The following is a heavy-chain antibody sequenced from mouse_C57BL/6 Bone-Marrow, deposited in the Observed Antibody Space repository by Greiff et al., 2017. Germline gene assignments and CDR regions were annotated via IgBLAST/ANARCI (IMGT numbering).Heavy chain of an antibody. CDR1: GYTFTDYY. V-gene: IGHV1-26*01. Sequence: EVQLQQSGPELVKPGASVKISCKASGYTFTDYYMNWVKQSHGKSLEWIGDINPNNGGTSYNQKFKGKATLTVDKSSSTAYMELRSLTSEDSAVYYCAPTGRYFDVWGTGTTVTVSS. D-gene: IGHD4-1*01. J-gene: IGHJ1*03. CDR2: INPNNGGT. CDR3: APTGRYFDV.